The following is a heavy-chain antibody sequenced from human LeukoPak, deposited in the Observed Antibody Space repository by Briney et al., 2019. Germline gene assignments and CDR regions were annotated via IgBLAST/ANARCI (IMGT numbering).Heavy chain of an antibody. J-gene: IGHJ6*03. D-gene: IGHD3-10*01. CDR3: ARALGGFGELPYYYYYMDV. CDR2: INPNSGGT. Sequence: ASVKVSCKASGYTFTGYYMHWVRQAPGQGLEWMGWINPNSGGTNYAQKFQGRVTMTRDTSISTAYMELSRLRSDDTAVYYCARALGGFGELPYYYYYMDVWGKGTTVTVSS. V-gene: IGHV1-2*02. CDR1: GYTFTGYY.